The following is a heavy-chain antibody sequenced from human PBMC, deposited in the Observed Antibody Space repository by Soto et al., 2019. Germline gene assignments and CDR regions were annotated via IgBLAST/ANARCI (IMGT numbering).Heavy chain of an antibody. J-gene: IGHJ5*02. CDR1: GYTFTSYG. CDR2: ISAYNGNT. D-gene: IGHD2-2*01. CDR3: ARDRRAFVVVPVGNWFDP. V-gene: IGHV1-18*01. Sequence: GASVKVSCKASGYTFTSYGISWVRQAPGQGLEWMGWISAYNGNTNYVQKLQGRVTMTTDTSTSTAYMELRSLRSDDTAVYYCARDRRAFVVVPVGNWFDPWGQGTLVTVSS.